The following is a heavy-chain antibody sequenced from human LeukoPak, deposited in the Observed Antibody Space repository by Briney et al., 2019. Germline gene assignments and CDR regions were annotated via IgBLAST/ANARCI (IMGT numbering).Heavy chain of an antibody. CDR2: ISASGGST. D-gene: IGHD3-22*01. CDR3: AKEVYYFDTSGLYSFAFDI. CDR1: GLTFSRYA. J-gene: IGHJ3*02. Sequence: PGGSLRLSCSACGLTFSRYAMSWVRQAPGKGLEWVSAISASGGSTYYADSVKGRFTISRDNSKNTLYLQMNSLRVEDTAVYYCAKEVYYFDTSGLYSFAFDIWGQGTMVTVPS. V-gene: IGHV3-23*01.